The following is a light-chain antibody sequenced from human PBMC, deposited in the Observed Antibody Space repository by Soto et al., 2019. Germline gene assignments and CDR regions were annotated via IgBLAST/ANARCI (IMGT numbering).Light chain of an antibody. J-gene: IGLJ1*01. CDR2: EVS. V-gene: IGLV2-23*02. CDR1: SSDVGSSNL. Sequence: QSVLTQPASVSGSPGQSITFSCTGTSSDVGSSNLVSWYQQHPGKAPKLLIYEVSKRPSGVSNRLSGSKSGNTASLTISGLQVEDEADYYCCSYAGSSTHVFGTGTKVTVL. CDR3: CSYAGSSTHV.